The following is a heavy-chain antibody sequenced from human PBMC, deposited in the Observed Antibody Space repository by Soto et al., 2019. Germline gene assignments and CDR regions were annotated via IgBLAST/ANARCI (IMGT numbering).Heavy chain of an antibody. CDR3: AKLLRGYFDY. D-gene: IGHD2-21*02. V-gene: IGHV1-18*01. CDR2: ISAYNGNT. J-gene: IGHJ4*02. CDR1: GYTFTSYG. Sequence: ASVKVSCKASGYTFTSYGISWVRQAPGQGIEWMGWISAYNGNTNYAQKLQGRVTMTTDTSTSTAYMELRGLRSDDTAVYYCAKLLRGYFDYWGQGTLVTVSS.